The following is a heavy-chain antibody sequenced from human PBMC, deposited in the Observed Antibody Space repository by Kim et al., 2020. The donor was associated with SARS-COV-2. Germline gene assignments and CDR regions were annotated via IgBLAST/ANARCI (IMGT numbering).Heavy chain of an antibody. V-gene: IGHV5-51*01. J-gene: IGHJ4*02. CDR3: ARKGIAVAGTGLYYFDY. D-gene: IGHD6-19*01. Sequence: GESLKISCKGSGYSFTSYWIDWVRQMPGKGLEWMGIIYPGDSDTRYSPSFQGQVTISADKSISTAYLQWSSLKASDTAMYYCARKGIAVAGTGLYYFDYWGQGTLVTVSS. CDR2: IYPGDSDT. CDR1: GYSFTSYW.